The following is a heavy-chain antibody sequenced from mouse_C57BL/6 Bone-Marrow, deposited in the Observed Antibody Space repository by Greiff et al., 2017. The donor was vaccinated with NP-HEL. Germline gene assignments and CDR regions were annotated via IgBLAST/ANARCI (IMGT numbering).Heavy chain of an antibody. CDR1: GFSFNTYA. CDR2: IRSKSNNYAT. D-gene: IGHD2-5*01. Sequence: VQLVESGGGLVQPKGSLKLSCAASGFSFNTYAMNWVRQAPGKGLEWVARIRSKSNNYATYYADSVKDRFTISRDDSESMLYLQMNNLKTEDTAMYYCVKGYSNYPYAMDYWGQGTSVTVSS. J-gene: IGHJ4*01. CDR3: VKGYSNYPYAMDY. V-gene: IGHV10-1*01.